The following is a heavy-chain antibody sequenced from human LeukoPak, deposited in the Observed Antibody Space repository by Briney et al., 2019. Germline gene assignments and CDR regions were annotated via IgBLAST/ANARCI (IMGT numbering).Heavy chain of an antibody. CDR2: IWYDGSNK. J-gene: IGHJ6*02. CDR1: GFTFSSYG. V-gene: IGHV3-33*01. D-gene: IGHD1-14*01. Sequence: GVSLRLSCAASGFTFSSYGMHWVRQAPSKGREWVAVIWYDGSNKYYADSVKGRFTISRDNSKNTLYLQMNSLRAEDTAVYYCARDNPSSGMDVWGQGTTVTVSS. CDR3: ARDNPSSGMDV.